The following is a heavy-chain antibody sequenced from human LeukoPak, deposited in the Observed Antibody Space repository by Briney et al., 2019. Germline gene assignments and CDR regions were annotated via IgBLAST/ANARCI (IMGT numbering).Heavy chain of an antibody. CDR2: INHTGGST. CDR1: GYTFPSYF. D-gene: IGHD6-6*01. J-gene: IGHJ4*02. Sequence: ASVKVSCKASGYTFPSYFMHWVRQPPGQGLEWMGIINHTGGSTTYAQKFQGRVTMNRDTSTSTVYMELSSLRSDDTAVYYCARTAARRFDYWGQGTLVTVSS. CDR3: ARTAARRFDY. V-gene: IGHV1-46*01.